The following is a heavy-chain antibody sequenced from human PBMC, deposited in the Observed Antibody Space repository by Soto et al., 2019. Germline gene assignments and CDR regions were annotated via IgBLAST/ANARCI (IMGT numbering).Heavy chain of an antibody. V-gene: IGHV4-4*02. Sequence: SETLSLTCAVSGGSISISNCWSWVRQTPGKGLEWIGQIHHSGSTNYSPSLTSRVTISVDKSKNQFSLKMNSVTAADTAVYYCARGGYYFYMDVLGKGTTVTVSS. D-gene: IGHD1-26*01. CDR2: IHHSGST. CDR3: ARGGYYFYMDV. CDR1: GGSISISNC. J-gene: IGHJ6*03.